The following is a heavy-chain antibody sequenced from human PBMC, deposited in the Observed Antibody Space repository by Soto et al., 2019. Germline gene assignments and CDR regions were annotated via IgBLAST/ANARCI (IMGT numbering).Heavy chain of an antibody. CDR2: IYYSGRT. J-gene: IGHJ4*02. CDR1: GVSISTGGYY. V-gene: IGHV4-31*03. Sequence: SETLSLTCTVSGVSISTGGYYWNWIRQHPGKGLEWIGNIYYSGRTYYNPSLKSRVSLSVDTSKNHFSLSLRSLTAADSAMYYCASVIGGDAEDYGDYWGRGALVTVSS. D-gene: IGHD2-21*02. CDR3: ASVIGGDAEDYGDY.